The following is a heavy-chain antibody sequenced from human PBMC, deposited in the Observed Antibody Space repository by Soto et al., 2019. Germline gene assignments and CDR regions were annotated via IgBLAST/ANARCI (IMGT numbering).Heavy chain of an antibody. CDR1: GFTFDDYA. Sequence: PGGSLRLSCAASGFTFDDYAMHWVRQAPGKGLEWVPGITWNSGEIGYADSVKGRFTISRDNAKNSLYLQMNSLRAEDTALYYCAKGGGYYYDSSGSQGVNHWGQGTLVTVSS. J-gene: IGHJ5*02. CDR3: AKGGGYYYDSSGSQGVNH. CDR2: ITWNSGEI. D-gene: IGHD3-22*01. V-gene: IGHV3-9*01.